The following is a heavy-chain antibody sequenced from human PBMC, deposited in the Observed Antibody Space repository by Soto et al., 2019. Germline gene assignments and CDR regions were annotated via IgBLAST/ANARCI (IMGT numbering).Heavy chain of an antibody. Sequence: QVQLVQSGAEVKKPGSSVKVSCKASGGTFSSYAISWVRQAPGHGLEWMGGIIPIFGTANYAQKFQGRVTINADKSTSTAYMELSSLRSEDTAVYYCARALLDAVTAHMNYYYYYGMDVWGQGTTVTVSS. D-gene: IGHD2-21*02. CDR3: ARALLDAVTAHMNYYYYYGMDV. CDR2: IIPIFGTA. J-gene: IGHJ6*02. V-gene: IGHV1-69*06. CDR1: GGTFSSYA.